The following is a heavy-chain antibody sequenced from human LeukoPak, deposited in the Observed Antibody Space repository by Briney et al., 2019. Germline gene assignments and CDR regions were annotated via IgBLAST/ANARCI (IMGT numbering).Heavy chain of an antibody. V-gene: IGHV3-49*03. CDR2: IRVKAYGGTT. J-gene: IGHJ5*02. CDR1: GFPHGDYA. CDR3: TRHVGGSGWYLTGWFDP. D-gene: IGHD6-19*01. Sequence: PGGSLRLSCTPSGFPHGDYAMSWFRPAPRTGLEWVGFIRVKAYGGTTEYAASVKGKFTISRDDSKSIAYLQMNSLKTEDTAVYYCTRHVGGSGWYLTGWFDPWGQGTLATVSS.